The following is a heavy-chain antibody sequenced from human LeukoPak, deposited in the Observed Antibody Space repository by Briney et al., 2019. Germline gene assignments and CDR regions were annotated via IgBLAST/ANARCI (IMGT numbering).Heavy chain of an antibody. V-gene: IGHV4-34*01. CDR2: INHSGST. CDR1: GGSISGYH. Sequence: SETLSLTCTVSGGSISGYHWSWIRQPPGKGLEWIGEINHSGSTNYNPSLKSRVTVSVDTSKNQFSLKLNSVTAADTAVYYCARGPIPSEGGYWGQGTLVTVSS. J-gene: IGHJ4*02. CDR3: ARGPIPSEGGY. D-gene: IGHD3-16*01.